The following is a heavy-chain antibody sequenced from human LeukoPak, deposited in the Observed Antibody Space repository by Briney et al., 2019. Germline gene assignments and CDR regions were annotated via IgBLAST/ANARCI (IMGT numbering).Heavy chain of an antibody. CDR3: AKDSPIYYIDY. V-gene: IGHV3-30*18. D-gene: IGHD3-10*01. CDR2: ISYDGGSE. CDR1: GFIFSDYG. J-gene: IGHJ4*02. Sequence: GGSLRLSCTASGFIFSDYGMHWVRQAPGKGLEWVAVISYDGGSEYYADSVKGRFTISRDNSKNTLYLQMNSLRVEDTAVYYCAKDSPIYYIDYWGQGTLVTVSS.